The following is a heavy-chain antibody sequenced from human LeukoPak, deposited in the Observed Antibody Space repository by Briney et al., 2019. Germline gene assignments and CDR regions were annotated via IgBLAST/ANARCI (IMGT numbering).Heavy chain of an antibody. V-gene: IGHV3-23*01. CDR1: GITLSNYG. CDR2: ISGSGGKT. Sequence: GGSLRLSCAVSGITLSNYGMSWVRQAPGKGLEWVAGISGSGGKTNYADSVKGRFTISRDNSKNTVYLQMDSLRAEDTAVYYCAKDHGGNSWYYFDLWGQGTLVTVSS. D-gene: IGHD4-23*01. CDR3: AKDHGGNSWYYFDL. J-gene: IGHJ4*02.